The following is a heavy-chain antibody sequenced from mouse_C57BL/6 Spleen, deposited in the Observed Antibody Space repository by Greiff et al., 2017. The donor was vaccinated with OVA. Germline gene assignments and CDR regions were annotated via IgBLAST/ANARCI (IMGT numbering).Heavy chain of an antibody. D-gene: IGHD6-1*01. CDR3: ARASAHGWYFDV. V-gene: IGHV1-64*01. CDR1: GYTFTSYW. J-gene: IGHJ1*03. Sequence: VQLQQPGAELVKPGASVKLSCKASGYTFTSYWMHWVKQRPGQGLEWIGMIHPNSGSTNYNEKFKSKVTLTVDKSSSTAYMQLISLTSDDSAVYYCARASAHGWYFDVWGTGTTVTVSS. CDR2: IHPNSGST.